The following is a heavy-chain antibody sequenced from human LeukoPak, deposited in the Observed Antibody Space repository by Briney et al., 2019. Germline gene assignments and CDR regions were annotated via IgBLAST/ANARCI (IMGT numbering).Heavy chain of an antibody. CDR2: IYYSGST. J-gene: IGHJ6*03. CDR3: AREAIVVVTARDYYYIDV. V-gene: IGHV4-59*01. Sequence: PSETLSLTCTVSGGSISSYYWSWIRQPPGKGLEWIGYIYYSGSTNYNPSLKSRVTISVDTSKNQFSLKLSSVTAADTAVYYCAREAIVVVTARDYYYIDVWGKGTTVTVSS. CDR1: GGSISSYY. D-gene: IGHD2-21*02.